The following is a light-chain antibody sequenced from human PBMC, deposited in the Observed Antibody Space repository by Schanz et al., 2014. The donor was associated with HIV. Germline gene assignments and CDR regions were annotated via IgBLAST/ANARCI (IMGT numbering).Light chain of an antibody. CDR1: SNDVGTTDR. CDR3: FSSVGRDNLYV. J-gene: IGLJ1*01. V-gene: IGLV2-23*02. Sequence: QSALAQPASVSGSPGQSITISCTGTSNDVGTTDRVSWYQQHPDKAPKLMIYEVSERPPGVSSRFSGSKSANTASLTICGLQFEYEADYYCFSSVGRDNLYVFGTGTKLTVL. CDR2: EVS.